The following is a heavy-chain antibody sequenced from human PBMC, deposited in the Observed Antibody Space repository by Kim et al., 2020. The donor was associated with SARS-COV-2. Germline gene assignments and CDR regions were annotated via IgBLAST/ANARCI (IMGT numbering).Heavy chain of an antibody. CDR1: GGSFSGYY. CDR3: ARSYNWNRGDAFDI. D-gene: IGHD1-1*01. Sequence: SETLSLTCAVYGGSFSGYYWSWIRQPPGKGLEWIGEINHSGSTNYNPSLKSRVTISVDTSKNQFSLKLSSVTAADTAVYYCARSYNWNRGDAFDIWGQGTMVTVSS. V-gene: IGHV4-34*01. CDR2: INHSGST. J-gene: IGHJ3*02.